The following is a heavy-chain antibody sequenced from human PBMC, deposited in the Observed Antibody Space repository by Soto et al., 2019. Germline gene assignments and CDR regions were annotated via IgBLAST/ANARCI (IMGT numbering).Heavy chain of an antibody. CDR2: IYPGDSDT. Sequence: GESLKISCEGSGYNFNTYWIGWVRQMPGKGLEWMALIYPGDSDTRYSPSFEGQVTLSVDRSISTAYLQWSSLKASDTAIYYCASPAGGNSNYYYYYGMDVWGQGTTVTVSS. V-gene: IGHV5-51*01. CDR1: GYNFNTYW. CDR3: ASPAGGNSNYYYYYGMDV. J-gene: IGHJ6*02. D-gene: IGHD2-21*02.